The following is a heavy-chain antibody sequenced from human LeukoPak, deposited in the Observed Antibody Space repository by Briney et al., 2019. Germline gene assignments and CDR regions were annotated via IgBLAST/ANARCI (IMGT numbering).Heavy chain of an antibody. V-gene: IGHV1-2*02. Sequence: GASVKVSCKASGYTFTGYYMHWVRQAPGQGLEWMGWINPNSGGTIYAQKFQGRVTMTEDTSTDTAYMELSSLRSEDTAVYYCATDGISSGWYSAYWGQGTLVTVSS. CDR1: GYTFTGYY. J-gene: IGHJ4*02. CDR3: ATDGISSGWYSAY. D-gene: IGHD6-19*01. CDR2: INPNSGGT.